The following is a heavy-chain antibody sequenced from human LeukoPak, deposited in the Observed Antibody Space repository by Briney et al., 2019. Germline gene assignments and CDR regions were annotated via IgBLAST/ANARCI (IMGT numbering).Heavy chain of an antibody. Sequence: ASVKVSCKASGYTFTGYYKHWVRQAPGQGLEWMGWINPNSGGTNYAQKFQGRVTMTRDTSISTAYMELSRLRSDDTAVYYCARDKLYSSGWYAYYFDYWGQGTLVTVSS. D-gene: IGHD6-19*01. CDR1: GYTFTGYY. CDR3: ARDKLYSSGWYAYYFDY. V-gene: IGHV1-2*02. J-gene: IGHJ4*02. CDR2: INPNSGGT.